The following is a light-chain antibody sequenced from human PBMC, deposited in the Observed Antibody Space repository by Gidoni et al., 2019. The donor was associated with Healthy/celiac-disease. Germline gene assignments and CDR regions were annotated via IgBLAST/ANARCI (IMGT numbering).Light chain of an antibody. J-gene: IGKJ1*01. V-gene: IGKV1-27*01. Sequence: DIQFTQSPSSLSASVGDRVTITCRASQCIRNYLAWYQQKPGKVPKRLIYGVSILESRVPVRVSGSGSGTDVTVTISSLKPEDVATEYCQKYNSDHPSWTFGQGTKVEIK. CDR2: GVS. CDR3: QKYNSDHPSWT. CDR1: QCIRNY.